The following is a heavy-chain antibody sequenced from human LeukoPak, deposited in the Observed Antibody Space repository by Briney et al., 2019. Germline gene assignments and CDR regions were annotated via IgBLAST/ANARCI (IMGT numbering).Heavy chain of an antibody. V-gene: IGHV1-46*01. Sequence: ASVKVSCKGSGYTFTSYYMHWVRQAPGQGLEWMGVINPSGGSTSYEQKFQGRVTMTRHTSTSTVYMELSSLRSEDTAVYYCARDSNYYDSSGYYLWGEGTLVTVSS. J-gene: IGHJ5*02. CDR2: INPSGGST. CDR3: ARDSNYYDSSGYYL. CDR1: GYTFTSYY. D-gene: IGHD3-22*01.